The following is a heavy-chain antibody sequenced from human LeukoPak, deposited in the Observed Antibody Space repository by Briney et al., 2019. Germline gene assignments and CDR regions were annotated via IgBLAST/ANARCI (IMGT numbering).Heavy chain of an antibody. CDR3: AREAIAARPLGYYYYGMDV. J-gene: IGHJ6*02. CDR2: IYYSGST. V-gene: IGHV4-61*08. Sequence: SQTLSLTCTVSGGSISSGDYYWSWIRQPPGKGLEWIGYIYYSGSTNYNPSLKSRVTISVDTSKNQFSLKLSSVTAADTAVYYCAREAIAARPLGYYYYGMDVWGQGTTVTVSS. D-gene: IGHD6-6*01. CDR1: GGSISSGDYY.